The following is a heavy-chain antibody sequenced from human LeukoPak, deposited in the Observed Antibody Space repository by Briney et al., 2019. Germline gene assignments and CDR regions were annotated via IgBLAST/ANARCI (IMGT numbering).Heavy chain of an antibody. Sequence: GGSLRLSCAASGFTFSRYTMNWVRQAPGKGLEWVSFISSGSSTTYYADSVKGRFTISRDNAESSLYLQMNSLRDEDTAVYYCARVGEIQLWLRSAFDYWGQGTVVTVSS. V-gene: IGHV3-48*02. D-gene: IGHD5-18*01. CDR1: GFTFSRYT. CDR3: ARVGEIQLWLRSAFDY. J-gene: IGHJ4*02. CDR2: ISSGSSTT.